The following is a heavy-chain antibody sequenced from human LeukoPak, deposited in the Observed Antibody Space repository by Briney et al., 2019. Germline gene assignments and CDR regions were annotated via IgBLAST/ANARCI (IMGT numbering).Heavy chain of an antibody. Sequence: GGSLRLSCAASGFIFNNYVMHWVRQAPGKGLEWVAVISYDGNTKNDADSVKGRFTISRDNSKNTVFLEMSSLRPEDTAVYFCARRTVPWWYHRGMDVWGRGTTVTV. CDR1: GFIFNNYV. J-gene: IGHJ6*02. D-gene: IGHD2-15*01. V-gene: IGHV3-30*04. CDR2: ISYDGNTK. CDR3: ARRTVPWWYHRGMDV.